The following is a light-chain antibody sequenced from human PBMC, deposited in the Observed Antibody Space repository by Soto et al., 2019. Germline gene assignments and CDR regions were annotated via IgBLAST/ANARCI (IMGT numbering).Light chain of an antibody. J-gene: IGKJ1*01. V-gene: IGKV1-5*01. CDR1: QSVSRW. Sequence: DIQMTQSPSTLSASVGDTVTITCRASQSVSRWLAWYQQKPGKAPRLLVYDASTLAIGVPSRFSGSGSGTELPLPLTSLQPDDFGYYYCQQYNSYSPTFGPGTKVQIK. CDR3: QQYNSYSPT. CDR2: DAS.